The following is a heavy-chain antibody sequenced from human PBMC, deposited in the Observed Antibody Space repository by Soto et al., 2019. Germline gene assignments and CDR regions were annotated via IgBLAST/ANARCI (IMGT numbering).Heavy chain of an antibody. J-gene: IGHJ5*02. CDR2: IYATGPT. D-gene: IGHD1-1*01. V-gene: IGHV4-4*07. Sequence: SETLSLTCTVSGASISGFYWSWIRKSAGKGLEWIGRIYATGPTDYDPSLKSRVMMSVDTSKKQFSLTLRSVVAGDPAVSSCVRNGTRTLRDWFDPWGQGISVTVSS. CDR1: GASISGFY. CDR3: VRNGTRTLRDWFDP.